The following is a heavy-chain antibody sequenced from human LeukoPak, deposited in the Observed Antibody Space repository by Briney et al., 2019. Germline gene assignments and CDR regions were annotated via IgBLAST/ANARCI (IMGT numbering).Heavy chain of an antibody. CDR3: ARAPSIMITFGGVIDTDY. D-gene: IGHD3-16*02. CDR1: GYTFTSYG. CDR2: ISAYNGNT. V-gene: IGHV1-18*01. J-gene: IGHJ4*02. Sequence: GASVTVSCKASGYTFTSYGISWVRQAPGQGLEWMGWISAYNGNTNYAQKLQGRVTMTTDTSTSTAYMELRSLRSDDTAVYYCARAPSIMITFGGVIDTDYWGQGTLVTVSS.